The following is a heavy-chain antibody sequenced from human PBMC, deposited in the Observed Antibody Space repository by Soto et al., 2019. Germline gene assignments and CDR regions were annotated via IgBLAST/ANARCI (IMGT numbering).Heavy chain of an antibody. D-gene: IGHD5-12*01. CDR3: AREVATTTFDY. V-gene: IGHV1-46*01. Sequence: QVQLVQSGAEVKKPGASVKVSCKASGYTFTSYYMHWVRQAPGQGLEWMGIINPSGGSTSYAQKFQGRVTMTRDTSKSTVYMELSSLRSEDTAVYYCAREVATTTFDYWGQGTLVTVSS. J-gene: IGHJ4*02. CDR1: GYTFTSYY. CDR2: INPSGGST.